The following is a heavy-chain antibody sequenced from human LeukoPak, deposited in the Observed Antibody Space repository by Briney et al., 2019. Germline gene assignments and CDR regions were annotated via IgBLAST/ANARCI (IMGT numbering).Heavy chain of an antibody. CDR1: GGSFISHT. CDR3: ARSTGTLNFDY. CDR2: ISSSGSTI. V-gene: IGHV3-48*04. J-gene: IGHJ4*02. D-gene: IGHD6-13*01. Sequence: GGSLRLPCAGSGGSFISHTMIWVRQAPGKGLEWVSYISSSGSTIYYADSVKGRFTISRDNAKNSLYLQMNSLRAEDTAVYYCARSTGTLNFDYWGQGTLVTVSS.